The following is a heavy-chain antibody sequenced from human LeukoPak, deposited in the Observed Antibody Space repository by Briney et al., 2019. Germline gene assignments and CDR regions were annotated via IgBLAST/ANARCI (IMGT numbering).Heavy chain of an antibody. D-gene: IGHD3-10*01. J-gene: IGHJ6*04. CDR1: GGSISTYY. V-gene: IGHV4-59*01. CDR3: ATSYYYASGSLWNGMDV. Sequence: SETLSLTCTVSGGSISTYYWSWIRQPPGKGLEWIGYIYYSGSTDYNPFLKSRVTISVDTSKNQFSLKLSSVTAADTAVYYCATSYYYASGSLWNGMDVWGKGTTVIVSS. CDR2: IYYSGST.